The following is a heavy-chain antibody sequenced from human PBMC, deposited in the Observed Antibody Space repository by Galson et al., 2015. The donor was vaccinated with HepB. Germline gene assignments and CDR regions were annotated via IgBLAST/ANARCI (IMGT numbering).Heavy chain of an antibody. CDR1: GFTFSSYG. Sequence: SLRLSCAASGFTFSSYGMHWVRQAPGKGLEWVAFISYDGSNKYYADSVKGRFTISRDNTKNTLFLQMNSLRAEDTAVYYCAKQYLIRDLPAFDYWGQGTQVTVSS. D-gene: IGHD2-2*02. CDR2: ISYDGSNK. CDR3: AKQYLIRDLPAFDY. V-gene: IGHV3-30*18. J-gene: IGHJ4*02.